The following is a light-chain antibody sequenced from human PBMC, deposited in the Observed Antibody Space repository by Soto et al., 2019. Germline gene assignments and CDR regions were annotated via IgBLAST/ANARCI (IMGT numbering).Light chain of an antibody. CDR2: EVS. V-gene: IGLV2-14*01. Sequence: QSVLTQPASVSGSPGQSITISCTGTSSDVGGYNYVSWYQQYPAKAPKLMIYEVSSRPSGVSDRFSGSKSGKKASLTISGRQSEDEADYYCSSYSSSSTHYVFGTGTKLTVL. CDR3: SSYSSSSTHYV. J-gene: IGLJ1*01. CDR1: SSDVGGYNY.